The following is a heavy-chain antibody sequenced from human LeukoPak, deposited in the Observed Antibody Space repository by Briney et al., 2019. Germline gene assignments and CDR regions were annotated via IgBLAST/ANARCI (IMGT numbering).Heavy chain of an antibody. Sequence: ASVKVSCKASGYTFTSYDINWVRQAPGQGLEWMGWISAYNGNTNYAQKLQGRVTMTTDTSTSAAYMELRSLRSDDTAVYYCARAVGDFWSGYYYYFDYWGQGTLVTVSS. CDR2: ISAYNGNT. CDR1: GYTFTSYD. D-gene: IGHD3-3*01. V-gene: IGHV1-18*01. J-gene: IGHJ4*02. CDR3: ARAVGDFWSGYYYYFDY.